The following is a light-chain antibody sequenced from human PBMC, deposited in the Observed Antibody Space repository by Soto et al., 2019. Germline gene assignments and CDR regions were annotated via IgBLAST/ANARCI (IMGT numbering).Light chain of an antibody. CDR2: WAS. Sequence: IVMTQSPDSLAVSLGERATINCKSSQSLLDTPKNKNYLAWYQQKPGQPPKLLIVWASTRQSGVPDRFSGSGSGTDFTLTISSLQSEDVAVYYCQQYYSTRALNFGGGTKVEIK. CDR1: QSLLDTPKNKNY. CDR3: QQYYSTRALN. V-gene: IGKV4-1*01. J-gene: IGKJ4*01.